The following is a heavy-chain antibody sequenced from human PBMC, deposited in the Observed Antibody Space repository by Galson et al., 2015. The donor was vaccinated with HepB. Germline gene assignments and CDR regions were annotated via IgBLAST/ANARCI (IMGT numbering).Heavy chain of an antibody. J-gene: IGHJ4*02. CDR2: ISGSGESK. V-gene: IGHV3-23*01. Sequence: SLRLSCAASGFTFNSYVMNWVRQAPGKGPEWVSVISGSGESKYYADSVRGRFTISRDNSNNTLHLHMDSLRVEDTAVYYCAKANSGYDFGVEFWGQGTVVTVSS. CDR1: GFTFNSYV. D-gene: IGHD5-12*01. CDR3: AKANSGYDFGVEF.